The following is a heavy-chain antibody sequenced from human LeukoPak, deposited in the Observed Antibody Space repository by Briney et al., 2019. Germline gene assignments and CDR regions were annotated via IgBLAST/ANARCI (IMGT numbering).Heavy chain of an antibody. CDR2: IYTSGST. CDR1: GGSFSSYY. Sequence: SETLSLTCTVSGGSFSSYYWSWIRQPAGKGLEWIGRIYTSGSTNYNPSLKSRVTMSVDTSKNQFSLKLTSVTAADTAVYYCARAQPTYYDFWSGYNAHLDYWGQGTLVTVSS. J-gene: IGHJ4*02. CDR3: ARAQPTYYDFWSGYNAHLDY. V-gene: IGHV4-4*07. D-gene: IGHD3-3*01.